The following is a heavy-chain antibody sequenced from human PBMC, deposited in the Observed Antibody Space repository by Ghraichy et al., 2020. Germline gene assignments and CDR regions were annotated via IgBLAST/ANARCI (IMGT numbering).Heavy chain of an antibody. CDR1: GFTFSRRT. Sequence: GGSLRLSCAASGFTFSRRTMHWVRQAPGRGLEWVSGICSSCDYRTYADSVNGRFTISRDNAKDSLYLQMDSLRAEDTAVYYCASEYGTSSFDYWGQGTLVTVSS. CDR2: ICSSCDYR. CDR3: ASEYGTSSFDY. V-gene: IGHV3-21*01. J-gene: IGHJ4*02. D-gene: IGHD4-23*01.